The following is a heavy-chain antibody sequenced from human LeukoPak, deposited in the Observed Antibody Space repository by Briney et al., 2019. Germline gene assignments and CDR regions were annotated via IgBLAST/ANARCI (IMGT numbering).Heavy chain of an antibody. J-gene: IGHJ5*02. CDR2: IYHSGST. CDR1: GGSISSSSYY. D-gene: IGHD6-13*01. V-gene: IGHV4-39*07. CDR3: ARVSMSRYSSSWFDP. Sequence: SETLSLTCTVSGGSISSSSYYWGWIRQPPGKGLEWIGSIYHSGSTYYNPSLKSRVTISVDTSKNQFSLKLSSVTAADTAVYYCARVSMSRYSSSWFDPWGQGTLVTVSS.